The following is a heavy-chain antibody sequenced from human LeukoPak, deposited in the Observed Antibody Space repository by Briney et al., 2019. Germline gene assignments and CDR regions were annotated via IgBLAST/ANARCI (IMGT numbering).Heavy chain of an antibody. CDR3: ARGFDGLRLKGQYFDY. V-gene: IGHV1-46*01. Sequence: ASVKVSCKAFGHSLTSYSMHWVRQAPGQGLEWMGLINPSGGSTSYAQKFQGRVTMTRDTSTSTVYMEVTSLRSEDTAVYYCARGFDGLRLKGQYFDYWGQGTLVTVSS. J-gene: IGHJ4*02. CDR2: INPSGGST. D-gene: IGHD5/OR15-5a*01. CDR1: GHSLTSYS.